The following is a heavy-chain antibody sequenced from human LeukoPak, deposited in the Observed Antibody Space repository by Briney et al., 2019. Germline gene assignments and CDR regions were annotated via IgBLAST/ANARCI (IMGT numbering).Heavy chain of an antibody. CDR3: AKLIGDESF. CDR2: VSASGGTT. J-gene: IGHJ4*02. Sequence: GGSLRLSCAAFGLTFSSYAMSWVRQAPGKGLEWVSSVSASGGTTNYADSVKGRFTISRDNSKNTLYLQMNSLRVEDKAVYYCAKLIGDESFWGQGTLVTVSS. V-gene: IGHV3-23*01. CDR1: GLTFSSYA. D-gene: IGHD7-27*01.